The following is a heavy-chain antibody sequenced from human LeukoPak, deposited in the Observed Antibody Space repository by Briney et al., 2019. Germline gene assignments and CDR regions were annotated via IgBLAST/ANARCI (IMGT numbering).Heavy chain of an antibody. V-gene: IGHV3-21*01. J-gene: IGHJ4*02. CDR1: GFTFSSYS. Sequence: GGSLRLSCAASGFTFSSYSMNWVRQAPGKGLEWVSSISSSSSYIYYADSVKGRFTISRDNSKNTLYLQMNSLRAEDTAVYYCASQAYGLFHYWGQGTLVTVSS. D-gene: IGHD3-16*01. CDR3: ASQAYGLFHY. CDR2: ISSSSSYI.